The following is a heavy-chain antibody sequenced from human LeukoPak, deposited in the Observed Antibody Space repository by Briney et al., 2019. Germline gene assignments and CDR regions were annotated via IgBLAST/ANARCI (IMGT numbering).Heavy chain of an antibody. CDR3: ARGASTDLDL. J-gene: IGHJ2*01. D-gene: IGHD5/OR15-5a*01. CDR1: GFTFDDYA. Sequence: GRSLRLSCAASGFTFDDYAMHWVRQAPGKGLEWVSGISWNSGSIGYADSVKGRFTISRDNAKNSLYLQMNSLRAEDTAVYYCARGASTDLDLWGRGTLVTVSS. CDR2: ISWNSGSI. V-gene: IGHV3-9*01.